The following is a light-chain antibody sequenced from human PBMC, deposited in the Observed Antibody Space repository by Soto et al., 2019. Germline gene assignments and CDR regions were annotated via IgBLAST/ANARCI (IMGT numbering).Light chain of an antibody. J-gene: IGLJ1*01. V-gene: IGLV1-40*01. CDR2: GNT. CDR1: TSNIGADYD. CDR3: QSYDNSLPALYV. Sequence: QSVLTQPPSVSGAPGQRVTISCTGSTSNIGADYDVHWYQHLPGTAPKLLIFGNTIRPSGVPDRFSGSRSGTSASLAITGLQADDEADYYCQSYDNSLPALYVFGTGTKVTVL.